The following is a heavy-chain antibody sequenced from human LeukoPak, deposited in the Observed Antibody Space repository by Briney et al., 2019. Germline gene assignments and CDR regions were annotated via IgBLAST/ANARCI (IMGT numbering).Heavy chain of an antibody. CDR3: ARAYNDSSGPFLG. J-gene: IGHJ4*02. V-gene: IGHV4-39*07. CDR2: IYYSGST. D-gene: IGHD3-22*01. CDR1: GGSISSSSYY. Sequence: PSETLSLTCTVSGGSISSSSYYWGWIRQPPGKGLEWIGSIYYSGSTYSNPSLQSRVTISVDTSKNQFSLRLRSVTAADTAVYYCARAYNDSSGPFLGWGQGTLVTVSS.